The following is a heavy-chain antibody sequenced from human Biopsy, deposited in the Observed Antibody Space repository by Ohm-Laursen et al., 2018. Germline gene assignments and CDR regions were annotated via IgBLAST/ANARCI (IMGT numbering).Heavy chain of an antibody. CDR1: GFTLSDYY. CDR3: AIELGNGMDV. Sequence: SLRLSCTAFGFTLSDYYMNWIRQAPGKGLEWVSFITNTGRTIYADSVKDRFTISRYNADNSLHLQMRSLIAEDAAVYYCAIELGNGMDVWGQGTPVTVSS. CDR2: ITNTGRTI. J-gene: IGHJ6*02. V-gene: IGHV3-11*01.